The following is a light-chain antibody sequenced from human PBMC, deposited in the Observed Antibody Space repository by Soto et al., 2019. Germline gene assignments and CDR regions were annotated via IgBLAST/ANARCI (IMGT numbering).Light chain of an antibody. V-gene: IGKV1-16*01. Sequence: DIQMAQSPSSLSAARGDTVTITCRASQGISNYLAWFQQKPGKAPKRLIYDASTLESEVPSRFSGSGSGTDFTLTISSLQPEDFATYYCQHYNTYPITFGQGTRLEIK. CDR1: QGISNY. CDR3: QHYNTYPIT. J-gene: IGKJ5*01. CDR2: DAS.